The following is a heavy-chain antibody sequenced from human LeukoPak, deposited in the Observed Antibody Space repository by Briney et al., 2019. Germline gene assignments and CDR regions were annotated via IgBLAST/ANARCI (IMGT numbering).Heavy chain of an antibody. CDR1: GGSISSSSYY. CDR3: ARARGDY. V-gene: IGHV4-39*01. D-gene: IGHD3-16*01. J-gene: IGHJ4*02. CDR2: IYYSGST. Sequence: PSETLSLTCTVSGGSISSSSYYWGWIRQPPGKGLEWIGSIYYSGSTYYDPSLKSRVTISVDTSKNQFSLKLSSVTAADTAVYYCARARGDYWGQGTLVTVSS.